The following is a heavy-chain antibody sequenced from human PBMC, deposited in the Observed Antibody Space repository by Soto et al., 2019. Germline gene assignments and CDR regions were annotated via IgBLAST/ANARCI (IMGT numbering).Heavy chain of an antibody. CDR3: ARERGSGWTFDY. V-gene: IGHV3-48*01. CDR1: GFTFSTYS. D-gene: IGHD6-19*01. Sequence: PGGSLRLSCAASGFTFSTYSMNWVRQAPGKGLEWVSSISSSSTIYYADSVKGRFTISRDNVQNSLYLQMHSLRAEDTAVYYCARERGSGWTFDYWGQGTLVTVSS. J-gene: IGHJ4*02. CDR2: ISSSSTI.